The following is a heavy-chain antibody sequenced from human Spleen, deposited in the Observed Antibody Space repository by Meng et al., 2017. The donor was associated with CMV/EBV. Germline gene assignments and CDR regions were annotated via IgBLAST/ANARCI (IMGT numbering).Heavy chain of an antibody. J-gene: IGHJ5*02. CDR1: GFTFSDYY. Sequence: GESLKISCVASGFTFSDYYMSWIRQAPGKGLEWLSYISSSGNTIYYADSVKGRFTLSRDNAKSSLFLQMNSLRAEDTAVYYCARDHKGWFDPWGQGTLVTVSS. CDR2: ISSSGNTI. CDR3: ARDHKGWFDP. V-gene: IGHV3-11*04.